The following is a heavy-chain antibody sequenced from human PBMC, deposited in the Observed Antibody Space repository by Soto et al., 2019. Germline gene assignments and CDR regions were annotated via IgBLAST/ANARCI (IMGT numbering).Heavy chain of an antibody. CDR2: IKRKIDGEKT. CDR3: TTGSVEGV. J-gene: IGHJ6*02. V-gene: IGHV3-15*07. CDR1: GFSFSNAW. Sequence: EVQLVESGGGLGKPGGSLRLSCAASGFSFSNAWMNWVRQAPGKGLEWVGRIKRKIDGEKTDYAAPVKGRFTISRDDSKNTLSLQMNSLKADDTAVYYCTTGSVEGVWGQGTTVTVSS.